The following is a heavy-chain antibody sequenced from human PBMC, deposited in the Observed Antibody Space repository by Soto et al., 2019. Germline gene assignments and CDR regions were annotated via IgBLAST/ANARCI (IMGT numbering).Heavy chain of an antibody. V-gene: IGHV5-51*01. CDR3: ARGFCTSISCYSTFNY. J-gene: IGHJ4*01. CDR1: GYNFTNHW. CDR2: IFPGDSDT. Sequence: PGESLKISCKGSGYNFTNHWIGWVRQMPGKGLEWMGVIFPGDSDTRYSPSFQGQVTISADTSISTAYLQWSSLRASDTAMYYCARGFCTSISCYSTFNYWGRGTLVTVSS. D-gene: IGHD2-2*01.